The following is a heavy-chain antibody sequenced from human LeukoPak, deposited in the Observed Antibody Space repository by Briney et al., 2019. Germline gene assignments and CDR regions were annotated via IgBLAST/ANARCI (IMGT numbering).Heavy chain of an antibody. J-gene: IGHJ6*03. D-gene: IGHD3-10*01. CDR1: GGSIRSNSYY. CDR2: IYFSGNT. Sequence: SETLSLTCTVSGGSIRSNSYYWGWIRQPPGKGLEWNGSIYFSGNTYYNPSLKSRVTISVDTSKNQFSLKLSSVTAADTAVYYCAAGSSRYYYYMDVWGKGTTVTVSS. V-gene: IGHV4-39*01. CDR3: AAGSSRYYYYMDV.